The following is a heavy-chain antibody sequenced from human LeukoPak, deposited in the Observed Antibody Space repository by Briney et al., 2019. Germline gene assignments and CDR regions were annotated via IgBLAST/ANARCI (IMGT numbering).Heavy chain of an antibody. CDR1: GFTFSSYA. Sequence: GGSLRLSCAASGFTFSSYAMSWVRQAPGKGLEWVAVIWYDGSNKYYADSVKGRFTISRDNSKNTLYLQMNSLRAEDTAVYYCARAPYYYDSSGYYDYWGQGTLVTVSS. J-gene: IGHJ4*02. V-gene: IGHV3-33*08. D-gene: IGHD3-22*01. CDR2: IWYDGSNK. CDR3: ARAPYYYDSSGYYDY.